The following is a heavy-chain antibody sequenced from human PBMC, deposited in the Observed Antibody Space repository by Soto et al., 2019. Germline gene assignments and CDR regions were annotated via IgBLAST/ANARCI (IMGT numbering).Heavy chain of an antibody. J-gene: IGHJ4*02. V-gene: IGHV3-21*01. CDR2: ISSSSSYI. CDR3: ARALEEYYDILTGYYSPGYFDY. CDR1: GFTFSSYS. Sequence: EVQLVESGGGLVQPGGSLRLSCAASGFTFSSYSMNWVRQAPGKGLEWVSSISSSSSYIYYADSVKGRFTISRDNAKNSLYLQMNSLRAEDTAVYYCARALEEYYDILTGYYSPGYFDYWGQGTLVTVSS. D-gene: IGHD3-9*01.